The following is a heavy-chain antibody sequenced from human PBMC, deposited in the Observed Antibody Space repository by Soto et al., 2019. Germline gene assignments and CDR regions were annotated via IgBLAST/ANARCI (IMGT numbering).Heavy chain of an antibody. J-gene: IGHJ6*01. CDR1: GGSFRVFY. V-gene: IGHV4-34*01. CDR2: ITHRRTT. CDR3: ARETSQNVYSHYGMDV. Sequence: ETLSLTCPIYGGSFRVFYWSWILQPPGKGQEWIGEITHRRTTNSYPSLKSRVTISADTSKTHFSLRLTSVTAADTAVYYCARETSQNVYSHYGMDVWGQGTTVT.